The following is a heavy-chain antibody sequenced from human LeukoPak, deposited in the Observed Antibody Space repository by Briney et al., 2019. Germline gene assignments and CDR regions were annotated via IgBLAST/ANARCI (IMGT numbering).Heavy chain of an antibody. D-gene: IGHD5-12*01. Sequence: GGSLRLSCAASGFTFSTYSMNWVRQAPGKGLEWVSSISTSSSYIYYADSVKGRFTISRDNAKNSLYLQMNSLRAEDTALYYCAKDSGYDRGPFDYWGQGTLVTVSS. J-gene: IGHJ4*02. CDR2: ISTSSSYI. CDR1: GFTFSTYS. V-gene: IGHV3-21*04. CDR3: AKDSGYDRGPFDY.